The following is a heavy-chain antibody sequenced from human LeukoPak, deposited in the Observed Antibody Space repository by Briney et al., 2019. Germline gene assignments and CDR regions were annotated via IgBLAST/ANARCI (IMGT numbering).Heavy chain of an antibody. D-gene: IGHD1-7*01. V-gene: IGHV3-33*01. Sequence: PGRSLRLSCAASGFTFSSYGMHWVRQAPGEGLEWVAVIWYDGSNKYYADSVKGRFTISRDNSKNTLYLQMNSLRAEDTAVYYCARDRLELPGRAGGLDPWGQGTLVTVSS. CDR2: IWYDGSNK. CDR3: ARDRLELPGRAGGLDP. J-gene: IGHJ5*02. CDR1: GFTFSSYG.